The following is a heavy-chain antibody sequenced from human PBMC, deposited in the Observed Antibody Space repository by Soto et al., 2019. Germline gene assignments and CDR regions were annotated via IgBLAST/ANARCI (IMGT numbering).Heavy chain of an antibody. J-gene: IGHJ6*02. CDR2: ISSSSSTI. D-gene: IGHD6-6*01. CDR3: ARGLIESTEGQLVIKDGMDV. V-gene: IGHV3-48*02. CDR1: GFTFSSYS. Sequence: GGSLRLSCAASGFTFSSYSMNWVRQAPGKGLEWVSYISSSSSTIYYADSVKGRFTISRDNAKNSLYLQMNSLRDEDTAVYYCARGLIESTEGQLVIKDGMDVWGQGTTVTVSS.